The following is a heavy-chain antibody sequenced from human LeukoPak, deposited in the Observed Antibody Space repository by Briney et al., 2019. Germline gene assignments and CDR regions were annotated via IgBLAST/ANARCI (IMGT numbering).Heavy chain of an antibody. J-gene: IGHJ1*01. Sequence: GESLKISCKGSGYSFTSYWIGWVRQMPGKGLEWMGIIYPGDSDTRYSPSFQGQVTISADKSISTAYLQWSSLKASDTAMYYCATPPPYDSSGYSSNRYGFQHWGQGTLVTVSS. CDR1: GYSFTSYW. D-gene: IGHD3-22*01. CDR3: ATPPPYDSSGYSSNRYGFQH. CDR2: IYPGDSDT. V-gene: IGHV5-51*01.